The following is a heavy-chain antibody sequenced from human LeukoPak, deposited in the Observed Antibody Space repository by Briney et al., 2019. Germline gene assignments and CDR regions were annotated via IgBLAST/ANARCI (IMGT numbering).Heavy chain of an antibody. CDR3: ARVGCSNDAFDI. J-gene: IGHJ3*02. CDR2: ISGSGGST. D-gene: IGHD4-11*01. Sequence: GGSLRLSCAASGFTFSSYGMSWVRQAPGKGLEWVSAISGSGGSTYYADSVKGRFTISRDNSKNTLYLQMNSLRAEDTAVYYCARVGCSNDAFDIWGQGTMVTVSS. V-gene: IGHV3-23*01. CDR1: GFTFSSYG.